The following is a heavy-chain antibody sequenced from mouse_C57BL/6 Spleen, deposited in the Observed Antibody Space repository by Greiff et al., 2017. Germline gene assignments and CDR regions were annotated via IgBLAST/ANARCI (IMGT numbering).Heavy chain of an antibody. V-gene: IGHV1-54*01. Sequence: QVQLKESGAELVRPGSSVKVSCKASGYTFTNYLIEWVKQRPGQGLEWIGEINPGSGGTNYNEKFKGKATLTADKSSSTAYMQLSSLTSEDSAVYVCASAGEYYGHVWGQGTTVTVSA. D-gene: IGHD1-1*01. CDR1: GYTFTNYL. CDR2: INPGSGGT. J-gene: IGHJ3*02. CDR3: ASAGEYYGHV.